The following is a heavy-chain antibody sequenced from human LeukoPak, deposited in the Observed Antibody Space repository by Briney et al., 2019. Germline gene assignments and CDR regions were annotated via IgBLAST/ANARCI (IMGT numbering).Heavy chain of an antibody. V-gene: IGHV3-9*01. J-gene: IGHJ4*02. Sequence: GGSLRLSCAGSGFSFDDYAMHWVRQAPGKGLEWVSGISWNSVTVGYADSVKGRYAISRDNAKNSLYLQMDSLRAEDTALYYCAKDPTTMVRGVKIDHWGQGTLVTVSS. CDR3: AKDPTTMVRGVKIDH. D-gene: IGHD3-10*01. CDR1: GFSFDDYA. CDR2: ISWNSVTV.